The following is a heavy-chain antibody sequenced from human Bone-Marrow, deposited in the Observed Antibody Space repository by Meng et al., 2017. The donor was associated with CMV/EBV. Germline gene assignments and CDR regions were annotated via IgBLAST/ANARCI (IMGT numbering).Heavy chain of an antibody. CDR2: IWYDGSNK. J-gene: IGHJ4*02. Sequence: SGFSFSSYGMQWVRQAPGKGLEWVAVIWYDGSNKYYADSVKGRFTISRDNSKNTLYLQMNSLRAEDTAVYYCARDLDSGIAVAGFDYWGQGTLVTVSS. V-gene: IGHV3-33*01. CDR1: GFSFSSYG. CDR3: ARDLDSGIAVAGFDY. D-gene: IGHD6-19*01.